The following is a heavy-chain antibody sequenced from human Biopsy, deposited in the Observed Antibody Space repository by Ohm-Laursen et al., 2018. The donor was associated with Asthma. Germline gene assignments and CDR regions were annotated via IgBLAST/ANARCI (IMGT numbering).Heavy chain of an antibody. J-gene: IGHJ6*02. Sequence: GASVTAFRPAPGGTFSNFAISWVRQAPGQGLVWLGGIMTVFGTTNSAQKFQDRVTIAADESTSTAYMEVTSLRSEDTAIYFCARCQVGYSSGWSLLLKKIYYAGMDVWGQGTAVTVSS. D-gene: IGHD6-19*01. CDR1: GGTFSNFA. CDR3: ARCQVGYSSGWSLLLKKIYYAGMDV. CDR2: IMTVFGTT. V-gene: IGHV1-69*13.